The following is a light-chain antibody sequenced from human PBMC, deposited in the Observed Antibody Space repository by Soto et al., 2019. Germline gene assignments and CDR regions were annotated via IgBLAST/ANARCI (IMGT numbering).Light chain of an antibody. J-gene: IGKJ5*01. CDR3: QNSDSDTIT. CDR2: AAS. CDR1: QGINNY. V-gene: IGKV1-27*01. Sequence: DIQMTQSQSSLSSSLGSRVSITCRASQGINNYLAWYQQKQGKVPKVMIYAASTLQPGVPSRFSGSVSGTDGTITINSLQTDDSSTYYCQNSDSDTITFGQGTRLDIK.